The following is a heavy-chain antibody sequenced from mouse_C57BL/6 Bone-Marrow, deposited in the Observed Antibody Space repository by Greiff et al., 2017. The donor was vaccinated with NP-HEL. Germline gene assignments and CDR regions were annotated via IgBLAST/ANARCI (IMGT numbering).Heavy chain of an antibody. CDR1: GYTFTGYW. CDR3: ARDGYYGWYFDV. CDR2: ILPGSGST. Sequence: QVQLQQSGAELMKPGASVKLSCKATGYTFTGYWIEWVKQRPGHGLEWIGEILPGSGSTNYTEKFKGKATFTADTSSNTAYMQLSSLTTEDSAIYYCARDGYYGWYFDVWGTGTTVTVSS. V-gene: IGHV1-9*01. D-gene: IGHD2-3*01. J-gene: IGHJ1*03.